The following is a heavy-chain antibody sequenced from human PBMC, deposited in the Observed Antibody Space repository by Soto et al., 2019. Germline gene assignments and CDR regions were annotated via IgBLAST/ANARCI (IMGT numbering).Heavy chain of an antibody. V-gene: IGHV2-70*04. J-gene: IGHJ4*02. CDR1: GFSLSTSGMR. D-gene: IGHD6-13*01. CDR3: ARIRSSWPHFDN. CDR2: IDWDDDK. Sequence: SGPTLVNPTQTLTLTCTFSGFSLSTSGMRVNWIRQPPGKALEWLARIDWDDDKFYSTSLKTRLTISKDTSKNQVVLTMTNMEPLTTATFYGARIRSSWPHFDNWGQEPRITLSS.